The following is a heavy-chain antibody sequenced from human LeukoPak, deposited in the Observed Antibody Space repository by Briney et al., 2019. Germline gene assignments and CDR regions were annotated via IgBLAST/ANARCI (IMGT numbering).Heavy chain of an antibody. V-gene: IGHV3-23*01. D-gene: IGHD3-22*01. CDR1: GFTFRNYA. CDR2: INTGFST. Sequence: GGSLRLSCAAPGFTFRNYAMNWVRQAPGKGLEWVSLINTGFSTYYADSVKGRFTISRDNSKNTLFLQLNSLRVEDTAVYYCAKGSYDSSGYYWVHFDSWGQGALVTVSS. J-gene: IGHJ4*02. CDR3: AKGSYDSSGYYWVHFDS.